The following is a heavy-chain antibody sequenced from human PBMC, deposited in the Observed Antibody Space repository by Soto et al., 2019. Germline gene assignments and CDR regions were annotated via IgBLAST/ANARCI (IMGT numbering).Heavy chain of an antibody. D-gene: IGHD5-12*01. CDR1: GFTFSSYS. Sequence: PGGSLRLSCAASGFTFSSYSMNWVRQAPGKGLEWVSYISSSSSTIYYADSVKGRFTISRDNAKNSLYLQMNSLRDEDTAVYYCARQPSGYSGYGGYYYGMDVWGQGTTVTVSS. J-gene: IGHJ6*02. CDR3: ARQPSGYSGYGGYYYGMDV. V-gene: IGHV3-48*02. CDR2: ISSSSSTI.